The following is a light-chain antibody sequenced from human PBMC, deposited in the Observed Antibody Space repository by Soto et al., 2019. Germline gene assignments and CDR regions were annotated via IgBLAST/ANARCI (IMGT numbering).Light chain of an antibody. CDR1: NNAIGNYTS. CDR3: SSYSRSINYV. CDR2: ELN. J-gene: IGLJ1*01. V-gene: IGLV2-8*01. Sequence: QSVLTQPPSASGSPGQSGTISCTGSNNAIGNYTSVSQYQHLPAKAPKRIIYELNKRPSGIPDRFTGSKSGNTASLTVSGLQPEDEAEYFCSSYSRSINYVFGTGTKVTVL.